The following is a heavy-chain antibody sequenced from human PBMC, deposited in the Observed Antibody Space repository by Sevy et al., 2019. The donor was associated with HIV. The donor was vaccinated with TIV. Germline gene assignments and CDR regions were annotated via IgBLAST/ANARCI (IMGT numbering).Heavy chain of an antibody. Sequence: GGSLRLSCAASGFTFSSYEMNWVRQAPGKGLEWVSYISNSGTTISYSDSVKGRFTISRDNARNPLYLQMNSLRAEDTAVYYCARDVPPSATPVAHFDCWGQGTLVTVSS. CDR3: ARDVPPSATPVAHFDC. D-gene: IGHD2-15*01. J-gene: IGHJ4*02. CDR1: GFTFSSYE. V-gene: IGHV3-48*03. CDR2: ISNSGTTI.